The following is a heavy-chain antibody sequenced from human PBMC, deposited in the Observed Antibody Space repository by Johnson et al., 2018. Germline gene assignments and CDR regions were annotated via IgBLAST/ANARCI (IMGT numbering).Heavy chain of an antibody. Sequence: QVQLVESGAEVKKPGSSVKVSCKASGGTFSSYAISWVRQAPGQGLEWMGGIIPIFGTANYAQKFQGRVTITADHSRNTAYMELFSLTSDATAVYYLTGGGDCYNAVYYLDYWGQGTLVTVSS. V-gene: IGHV1-69*01. CDR3: TGGGDCYNAVYYLDY. CDR1: GGTFSSYA. J-gene: IGHJ4*02. D-gene: IGHD5-24*01. CDR2: IIPIFGTA.